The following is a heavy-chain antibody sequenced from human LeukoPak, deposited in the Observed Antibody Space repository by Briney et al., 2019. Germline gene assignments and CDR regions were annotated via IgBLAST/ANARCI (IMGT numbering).Heavy chain of an antibody. CDR2: ISWNSGSI. Sequence: GGSLRLSCAASGFTFDDYAMHWVRQAPGKGLEWVSGISWNSGSIGYADSVKGRFTISRDNAKNSLYLQMNSLRAEDTALYYCAKGSTGGGYDSYFDYWGQGTLVTVSS. J-gene: IGHJ4*02. D-gene: IGHD5-12*01. CDR1: GFTFDDYA. V-gene: IGHV3-9*01. CDR3: AKGSTGGGYDSYFDY.